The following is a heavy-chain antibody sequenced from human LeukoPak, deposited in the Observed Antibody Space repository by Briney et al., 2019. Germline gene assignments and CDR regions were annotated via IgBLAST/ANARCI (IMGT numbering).Heavy chain of an antibody. V-gene: IGHV1-46*01. J-gene: IGHJ3*02. CDR3: ARDIKGGYDFWSGYYTLGALGI. Sequence: ASVKVSCKASGYTFTSYYMHWVRQAPGQGLEWMGIINPSGGSTSYAQKFQGRVTMTTDTSTSTAYMELRSLRSDDTAVYYCARDIKGGYDFWSGYYTLGALGIWGQGTMVTVSS. CDR2: INPSGGST. CDR1: GYTFTSYY. D-gene: IGHD3-3*01.